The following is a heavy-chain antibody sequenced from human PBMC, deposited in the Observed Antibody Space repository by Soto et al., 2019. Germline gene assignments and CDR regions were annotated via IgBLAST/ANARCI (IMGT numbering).Heavy chain of an antibody. J-gene: IGHJ5*02. Sequence: SETLSLTCSVSGGSISSHFWSWIQQPAGKGLEWVGRIYGSGTTNYSPFLKSRVTMAVDTTKNQVSLKLRSVTAADTAVYFCARDVAYCSGGHYYNWFDPWGQGTLVTVSS. CDR2: IYGSGTT. CDR3: ARDVAYCSGGHYYNWFDP. CDR1: GGSISSHF. D-gene: IGHD2-15*01. V-gene: IGHV4-4*07.